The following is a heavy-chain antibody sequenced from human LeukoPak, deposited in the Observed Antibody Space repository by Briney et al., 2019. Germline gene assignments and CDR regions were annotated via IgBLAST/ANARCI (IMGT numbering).Heavy chain of an antibody. CDR3: AKDYYDSSGYDSFDI. V-gene: IGHV3-33*06. CDR2: IWYDGSNK. CDR1: GFTFSSYG. D-gene: IGHD3-22*01. Sequence: GGSLRLSCAASGFTFSSYGMHWVRQAPGKGLEWVAVIWYDGSNKYYADSVKGRFTISRDNSKNTLYLQMNSPRAEDTAVYYCAKDYYDSSGYDSFDIWGQGTMVTVSS. J-gene: IGHJ3*02.